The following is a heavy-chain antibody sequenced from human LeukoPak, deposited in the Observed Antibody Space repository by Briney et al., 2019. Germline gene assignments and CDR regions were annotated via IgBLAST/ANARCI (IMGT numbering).Heavy chain of an antibody. J-gene: IGHJ6*03. CDR2: ISSSGSTI. CDR1: GFTFSSYE. V-gene: IGHV3-48*03. CDR3: ARDDGPTIFGVVTVYYYYYMDV. Sequence: PGGSLRLSCAASGFTFSSYEMNWVRQAPGKGLEWVSYISSSGSTIYYADSVKGRFTISRDNAKNSLYLQMNSLRADDTAVYYCARDDGPTIFGVVTVYYYYYMDVWGKGTTVTVSS. D-gene: IGHD3-3*01.